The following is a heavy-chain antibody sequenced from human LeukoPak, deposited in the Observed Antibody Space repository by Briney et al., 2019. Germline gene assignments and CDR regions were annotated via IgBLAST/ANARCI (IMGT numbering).Heavy chain of an antibody. J-gene: IGHJ4*02. CDR1: GYTFTSYD. V-gene: IGHV1-8*01. CDR3: ARTRKQMGWPY. CDR2: MNPNSGNT. D-gene: IGHD2-2*01. Sequence: GASVKVSCKASGYTFTSYDINWVRQAPGQGLEWMGWMNPNSGNTDYAQKFQGRVTMTRDTSISTAYMELSSLRSEDTAVYYCARTRKQMGWPYWGQGTLVTVSS.